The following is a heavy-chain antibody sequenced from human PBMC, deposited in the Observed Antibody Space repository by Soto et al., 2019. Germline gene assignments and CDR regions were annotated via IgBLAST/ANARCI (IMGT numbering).Heavy chain of an antibody. Sequence: GGSLRLSCAASGFILNNAWMNWGRPAPGKGLEWVGRVKRNSDGGTIDYAAPVKGRFTISRDGSRNTMYLQMDSLKPEDTAVYYCTTVISSWYVDYWGQGTRVTVSS. D-gene: IGHD6-13*01. CDR1: GFILNNAW. J-gene: IGHJ4*02. CDR3: TTVISSWYVDY. V-gene: IGHV3-15*05. CDR2: VKRNSDGGTI.